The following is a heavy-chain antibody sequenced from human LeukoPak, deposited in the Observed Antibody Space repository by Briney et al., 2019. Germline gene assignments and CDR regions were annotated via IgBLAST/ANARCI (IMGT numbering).Heavy chain of an antibody. Sequence: PGGSLRLSCAASGFTVSSNYMSWVRQAPGKGLEWVSVIYSGGSTYYADSVKGRFTISRDDSKNTLHLQMNSLRAEDTAVYYCARYYYDSSGYPYYFDYWGQGTLVTVSS. D-gene: IGHD3-22*01. V-gene: IGHV3-53*01. CDR2: IYSGGST. CDR1: GFTVSSNY. J-gene: IGHJ4*02. CDR3: ARYYYDSSGYPYYFDY.